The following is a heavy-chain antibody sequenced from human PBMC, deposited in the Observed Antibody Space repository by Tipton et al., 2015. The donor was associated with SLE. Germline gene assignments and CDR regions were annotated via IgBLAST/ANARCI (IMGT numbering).Heavy chain of an antibody. CDR2: IYYSGST. CDR1: GGSISSYY. Sequence: TLSLTCTVSGGSISSYYWSWIRQPPGKGLEWIGYIYYSGSTNYNPSLKSRVTISVDTSKNQFSLKLSSVPAADTAVYYCARDRGGGTATDAFDIWGQGTMVTVSS. D-gene: IGHD3-10*01. V-gene: IGHV4-59*01. CDR3: ARDRGGGTATDAFDI. J-gene: IGHJ3*02.